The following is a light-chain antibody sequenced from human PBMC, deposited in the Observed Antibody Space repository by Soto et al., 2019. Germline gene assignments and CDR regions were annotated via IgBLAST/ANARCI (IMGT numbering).Light chain of an antibody. V-gene: IGLV3-9*01. CDR1: NIGSKN. Sequence: SYELTQPLSVSVALGQTARITCEGNNIGSKNVHWYQQKPGQAPVLVIYRDSNRPSGIPERFSGSNSGNTATLTISRAQAGDEADYYCQVWDSSTDVFGTGTKLTVL. CDR2: RDS. J-gene: IGLJ1*01. CDR3: QVWDSSTDV.